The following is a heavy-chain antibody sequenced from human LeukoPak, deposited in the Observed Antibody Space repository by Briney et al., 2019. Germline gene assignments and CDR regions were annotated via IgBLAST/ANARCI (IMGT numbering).Heavy chain of an antibody. CDR3: ARDGKVVGAFDI. V-gene: IGHV3-21*01. CDR1: GFTFSSYS. D-gene: IGHD1-1*01. J-gene: IGHJ3*02. CDR2: ISSSSSYI. Sequence: KPGGSLRLSCAASGFTFSSYSMTWVRQAPGKGLEWVSSISSSSSYIYYADSVKGRFTISRDNAKNSLYLQMNSLRAEDTAVYYCARDGKVVGAFDIWGQGTMVTVSS.